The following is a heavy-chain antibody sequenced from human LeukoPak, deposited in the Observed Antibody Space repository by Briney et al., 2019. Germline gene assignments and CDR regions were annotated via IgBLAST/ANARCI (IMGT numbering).Heavy chain of an antibody. CDR2: INPRGST. Sequence: PSETLSLSCGVYGGSFSGYYWSWIRQPPGKGLEWIGEINPRGSTNYNPSLKSRVTLSADTSKNQFSLTLNSVTAADTAVYCCARRRLGYYFDYWGQGTLFTVSS. D-gene: IGHD5-24*01. CDR3: ARRRLGYYFDY. J-gene: IGHJ4*02. CDR1: GGSFSGYY. V-gene: IGHV4-34*01.